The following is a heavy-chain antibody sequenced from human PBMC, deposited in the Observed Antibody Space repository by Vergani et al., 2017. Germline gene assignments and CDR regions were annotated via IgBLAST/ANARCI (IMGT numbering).Heavy chain of an antibody. Sequence: QVQLVQSGAEVKKPGASVKVSCKASGYTFTSYGISWVRQAPGQGLEWMGWISAYNGNTNYAKKLQGRVTMTTDTSTSTAYMELRSLRSDDTAVYYCATLPRSTHYYYGMDVWGQGTTVTVSS. CDR2: ISAYNGNT. CDR1: GYTFTSYG. V-gene: IGHV1-18*01. D-gene: IGHD2-2*01. CDR3: ATLPRSTHYYYGMDV. J-gene: IGHJ6*02.